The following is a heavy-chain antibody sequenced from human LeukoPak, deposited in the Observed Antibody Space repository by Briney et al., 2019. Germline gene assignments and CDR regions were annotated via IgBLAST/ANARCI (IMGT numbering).Heavy chain of an antibody. J-gene: IGHJ4*02. V-gene: IGHV3-30*18. D-gene: IGHD6-19*01. Sequence: GGSLRLSCAASGFTFSSYGMHWVRQAPGKGLEWVAVISYDGSNKYYADSVKGRFTISRDNSKNTLYLQMNSLRAEGTAVYYCAKEVQWLFGFDYWGQGTLVTVSS. CDR3: AKEVQWLFGFDY. CDR1: GFTFSSYG. CDR2: ISYDGSNK.